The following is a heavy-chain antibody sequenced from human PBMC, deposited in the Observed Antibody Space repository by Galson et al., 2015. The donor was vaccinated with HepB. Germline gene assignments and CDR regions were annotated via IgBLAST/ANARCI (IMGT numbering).Heavy chain of an antibody. V-gene: IGHV3-30-3*01. CDR3: ARDQIYRYCSSTSCYVFDY. D-gene: IGHD2-2*01. CDR2: ISYDGSNK. J-gene: IGHJ4*02. CDR1: GFTFSSYA. Sequence: SLRLSCAASGFTFSSYAMHWVRQAPGKGLEWVAVISYDGSNKYYADSVKGRFTISRDNSKNTLYLQMNSLRAEDTAVYYCARDQIYRYCSSTSCYVFDYWGQGTLVTVSS.